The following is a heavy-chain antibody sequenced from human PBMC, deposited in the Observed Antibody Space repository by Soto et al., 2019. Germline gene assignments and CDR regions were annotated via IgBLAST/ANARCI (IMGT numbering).Heavy chain of an antibody. Sequence: EVQLLESGGGLVQPGGSLRLSCAASGFTFSSYAMSWVRQAPGKGLEWVSAISGSDGSTYYADSVKGRFTISRDNSKNTLDLQMNSLRAEDTAVYYCAKGGAQLLHYNWFDPWGQGTLVTVSS. V-gene: IGHV3-23*01. D-gene: IGHD2-2*01. CDR1: GFTFSSYA. CDR3: AKGGAQLLHYNWFDP. J-gene: IGHJ5*02. CDR2: ISGSDGST.